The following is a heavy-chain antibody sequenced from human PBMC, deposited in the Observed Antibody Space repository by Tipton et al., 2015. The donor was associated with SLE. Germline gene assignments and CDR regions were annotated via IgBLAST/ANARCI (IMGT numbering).Heavy chain of an antibody. D-gene: IGHD2-2*01. J-gene: IGHJ4*02. CDR2: ICCGGST. V-gene: IGHV4-4*07. Sequence: TLSLTCPVSGGSITNYYWGWVRQPAGKGLEWIGRICCGGSTKYNPSLDSRVSLSVDASKDQFSLKLSSVTAADTAVYYCVVCSPSSCSYFDYWGQGRLVTVSS. CDR3: VVCSPSSCSYFDY. CDR1: GGSITNYY.